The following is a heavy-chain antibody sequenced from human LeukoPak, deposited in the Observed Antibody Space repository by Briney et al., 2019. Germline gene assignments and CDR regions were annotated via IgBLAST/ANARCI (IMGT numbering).Heavy chain of an antibody. CDR3: ATDGGYCSSTSCYSWFDP. CDR2: IIPIFGTA. V-gene: IGHV1-69*06. Sequence: ASVKVSCKASGGTFSSYAISWVRQAPGQGLEWMGGIIPIFGTANYAQKFQGRVTMTEDTSTDTAHMELSSLRSEDTAVYYCATDGGYCSSTSCYSWFDPWGQGTLVTVSS. D-gene: IGHD2-2*02. J-gene: IGHJ5*02. CDR1: GGTFSSYA.